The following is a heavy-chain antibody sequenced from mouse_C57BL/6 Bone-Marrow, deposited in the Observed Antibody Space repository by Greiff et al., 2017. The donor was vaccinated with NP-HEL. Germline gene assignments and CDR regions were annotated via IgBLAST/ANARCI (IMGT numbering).Heavy chain of an antibody. Sequence: VQGVESGAELVRPGASVKLSCKASGYTFTDYYINWVKQRPGQGLEWIARIYPGSGNTYYNEKFKGKATLTAEKSSSTAYMQLSSLTSEDSAVYSCARDSSGPDYWGQGTTLTVSS. D-gene: IGHD3-2*02. J-gene: IGHJ2*01. CDR3: ARDSSGPDY. CDR2: IYPGSGNT. V-gene: IGHV1-76*01. CDR1: GYTFTDYY.